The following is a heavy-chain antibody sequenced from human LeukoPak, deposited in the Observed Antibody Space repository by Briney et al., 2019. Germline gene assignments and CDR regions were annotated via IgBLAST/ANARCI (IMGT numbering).Heavy chain of an antibody. CDR3: ARSYYYGSGSYGYYGMDV. D-gene: IGHD3-10*01. Sequence: SVMVSCKASGGTFSSYAISWVRQAPGQGLEWMGGIIPIFGTANYAQKFQGRVTITADKSTSTAYMELSSLRSEDTAVYYCARSYYYGSGSYGYYGMDVWGKGTTVTVSS. J-gene: IGHJ6*04. CDR1: GGTFSSYA. CDR2: IIPIFGTA. V-gene: IGHV1-69*06.